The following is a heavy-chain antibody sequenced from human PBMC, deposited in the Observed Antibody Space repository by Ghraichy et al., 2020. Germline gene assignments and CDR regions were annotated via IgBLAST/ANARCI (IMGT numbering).Heavy chain of an antibody. CDR2: IYYSGST. CDR1: GGSISSYY. CDR3: ARNPWAYSYGFYFDY. V-gene: IGHV4-59*01. Sequence: SETLSLTCTVSGGSISSYYWSWIRQPPGKGLEWIGYIYYSGSTNYNPSLKSRVTISVDTSKNQFSLKLSSVTAADTAVYYCARNPWAYSYGFYFDYWGQGTLVTVSS. D-gene: IGHD5-18*01. J-gene: IGHJ4*02.